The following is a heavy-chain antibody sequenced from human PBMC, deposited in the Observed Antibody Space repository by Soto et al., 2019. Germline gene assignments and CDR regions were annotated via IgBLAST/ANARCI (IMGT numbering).Heavy chain of an antibody. V-gene: IGHV4-39*01. D-gene: IGHD3-3*01. CDR2: IYFSGST. CDR3: ARLYIHKVRHGLRFLERYDWFDP. CDR1: GGSISSSSYY. J-gene: IGHJ5*02. Sequence: SETLSLTCTVSGGSISSSSYYWGWIRQPPGKGLEWIGSIYFSGSTDNNPSLKSRVTISIDTSKNQFSLKLSSVTAADTAVYYCARLYIHKVRHGLRFLERYDWFDPWGQGTLVTVSS.